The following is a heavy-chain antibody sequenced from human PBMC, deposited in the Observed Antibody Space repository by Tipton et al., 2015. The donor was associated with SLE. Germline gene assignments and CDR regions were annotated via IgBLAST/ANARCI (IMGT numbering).Heavy chain of an antibody. D-gene: IGHD5/OR15-5a*01. J-gene: IGHJ6*03. CDR2: VDHDRNT. CDR1: GYTFTSYG. V-gene: IGHV1-18*01. CDR3: ARGVAGYYYNCYMDV. Sequence: QLVQSGGEVKKPGASVKVSCKASGYTFTSYGISWVRQAPGQGLEWIGGVDHDRNTIFNPSLKSRLAASLDPSNNQFSLRLTSVTAADTAVYYCARGVAGYYYNCYMDVWGKGTTVTVSS.